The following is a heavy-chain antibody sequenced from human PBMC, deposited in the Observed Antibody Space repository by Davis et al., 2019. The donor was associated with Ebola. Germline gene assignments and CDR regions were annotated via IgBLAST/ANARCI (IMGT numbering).Heavy chain of an antibody. CDR3: ASPKYCSSTSCRDY. CDR2: IYYSGST. V-gene: IGHV4-39*01. J-gene: IGHJ4*02. Sequence: MPSETLSLTCAVYGGSFSSYYWGWIRQPPGKGLEWIGSIYYSGSTYYNPSLKSRVTISVDTSKNQFSLKLSSVTAADTAVYYCASPKYCSSTSCRDYWGQGTLVTVSS. D-gene: IGHD2-2*01. CDR1: GGSFSSYY.